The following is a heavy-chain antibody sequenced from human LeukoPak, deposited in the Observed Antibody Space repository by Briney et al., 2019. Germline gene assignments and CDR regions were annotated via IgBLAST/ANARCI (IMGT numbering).Heavy chain of an antibody. CDR3: ARDSTSSSWQYSDY. CDR1: GGSFSGYY. Sequence: PSETLSLTCAVYGGSFSGYYWSWIRQPPGKGLEWIGEINHSGSTNYNPSLKSRVTISVDTSKNQFSLKLSSVTAADTAVYYCARDSTSSSWQYSDYWGQGTLVTVSS. D-gene: IGHD6-13*01. J-gene: IGHJ4*02. CDR2: INHSGST. V-gene: IGHV4-34*01.